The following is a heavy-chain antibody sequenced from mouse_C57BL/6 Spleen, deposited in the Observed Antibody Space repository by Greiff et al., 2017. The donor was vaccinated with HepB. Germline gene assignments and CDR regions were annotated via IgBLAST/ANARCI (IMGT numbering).Heavy chain of an antibody. Sequence: VQLQQSGAELVKPGASVKLSCTASGFNIKDYYMHWVKQRTEQGLEWIGRIDPEDGDTKYAPKFQGKATITADPSSNTAYLQLSSLTSEDTAVYYCARGKIVTTDYYAMDYWGQGTSVTVSS. CDR2: IDPEDGDT. CDR1: GFNIKDYY. CDR3: ARGKIVTTDYYAMDY. J-gene: IGHJ4*01. D-gene: IGHD2-5*01. V-gene: IGHV14-2*01.